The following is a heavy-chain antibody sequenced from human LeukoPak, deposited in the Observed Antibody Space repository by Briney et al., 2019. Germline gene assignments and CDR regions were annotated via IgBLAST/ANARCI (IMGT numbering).Heavy chain of an antibody. D-gene: IGHD2-2*01. J-gene: IGHJ5*02. CDR3: ARGDCSSTSCYGFDP. CDR1: GGSFSGYY. Sequence: PSETLSLTCAVYGGSFSGYYWSWIRQPPGKGLEWIGEINHSGSTNYNPSLKSRVTISVDTSKNRFSLKLSSVTAADTAVYYCARGDCSSTSCYGFDPWGQGTLVTVSS. CDR2: INHSGST. V-gene: IGHV4-34*01.